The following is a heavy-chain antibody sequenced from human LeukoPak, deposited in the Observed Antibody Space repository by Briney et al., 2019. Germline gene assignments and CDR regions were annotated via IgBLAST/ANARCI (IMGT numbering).Heavy chain of an antibody. J-gene: IGHJ3*02. Sequence: GGSLRLSCAASRFTFSSYAMTWVRQAPGKGLEWVSAISGSGGSTYYADSVKGRFTISRYNSKNTLYLQMNSLRAEDTAVYYCAKVINYYDSSGFDAFDIWGQGTVVTVSS. CDR3: AKVINYYDSSGFDAFDI. CDR2: ISGSGGST. D-gene: IGHD3-22*01. V-gene: IGHV3-23*01. CDR1: RFTFSSYA.